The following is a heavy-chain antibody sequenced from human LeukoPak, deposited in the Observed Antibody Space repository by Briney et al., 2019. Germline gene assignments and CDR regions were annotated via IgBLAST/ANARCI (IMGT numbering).Heavy chain of an antibody. D-gene: IGHD3-9*01. Sequence: GRSLRLSCAASGFTFSSYGMHWVRQAPGKGLEWVAGIWYDGNNKYYADSVKGRFTISRDNSKNTLYPQMNSLRAEDTAVYYCARSTSSEYDIYHFDYWGQGTLVTVSS. CDR2: IWYDGNNK. V-gene: IGHV3-33*01. CDR3: ARSTSSEYDIYHFDY. CDR1: GFTFSSYG. J-gene: IGHJ4*02.